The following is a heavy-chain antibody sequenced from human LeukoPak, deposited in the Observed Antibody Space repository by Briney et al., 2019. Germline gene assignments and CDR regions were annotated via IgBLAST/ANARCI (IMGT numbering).Heavy chain of an antibody. CDR3: ARGAFYCSGGSCYPY. V-gene: IGHV5-51*01. CDR2: IYPDDSDT. CDR1: GYSFTTYW. Sequence: GESLKISCQGSGYSFTTYWIGWVRQMPGKGLEWMGIIYPDDSDTRYSPSFQGQVTISADKSISTAYLQWSSLKASDTAMYYCARGAFYCSGGSCYPYWGQGTLVTVSS. J-gene: IGHJ4*02. D-gene: IGHD2-15*01.